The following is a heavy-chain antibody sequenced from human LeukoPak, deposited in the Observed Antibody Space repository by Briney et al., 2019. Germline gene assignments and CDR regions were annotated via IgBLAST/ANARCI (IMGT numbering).Heavy chain of an antibody. J-gene: IGHJ4*02. D-gene: IGHD3-22*01. Sequence: GGSLRLSCAASGFTFSSYWMSWVRQAPGKGLEWVANTKQDDSEKYYVDSVKGQFTISRDNAKNSLYLQMNSLRVEDTAVYYCARGFDSRFFNDWGQGTLVTVSS. CDR1: GFTFSSYW. CDR2: TKQDDSEK. V-gene: IGHV3-7*01. CDR3: ARGFDSRFFND.